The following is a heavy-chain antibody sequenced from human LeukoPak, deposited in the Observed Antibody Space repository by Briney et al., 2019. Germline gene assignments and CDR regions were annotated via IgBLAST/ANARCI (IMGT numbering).Heavy chain of an antibody. Sequence: GGSLRLSCAASGFTFSDYYMSWIRQAPGKGLEWVSYISSSGSTIYYADSVKGRFTISRDNAKNSLYLQMNSLRAEDTAVYYCARALGYYYDSSGYSSYYYYYMDVWGKGTTVTVSS. CDR3: ARALGYYYDSSGYSSYYYYYMDV. D-gene: IGHD3-22*01. CDR1: GFTFSDYY. CDR2: ISSSGSTI. J-gene: IGHJ6*03. V-gene: IGHV3-11*04.